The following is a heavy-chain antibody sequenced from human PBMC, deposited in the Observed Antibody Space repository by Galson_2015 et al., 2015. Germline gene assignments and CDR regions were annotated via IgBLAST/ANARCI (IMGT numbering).Heavy chain of an antibody. V-gene: IGHV1-18*01. CDR3: ARNLGYCSSTSCYLSEDFHWDAFDI. Sequence: SVKVSCKASGYTFTSYGISWVQQAPGQGLEWMGWISAYNGNTNYAQKLQGRVTMTTDTSTSTAYMELRSLRSDDTAVCYCARNLGYCSSTSCYLSEDFHWDAFDIWGQGTMVTVSS. CDR2: ISAYNGNT. J-gene: IGHJ3*02. D-gene: IGHD2-2*01. CDR1: GYTFTSYG.